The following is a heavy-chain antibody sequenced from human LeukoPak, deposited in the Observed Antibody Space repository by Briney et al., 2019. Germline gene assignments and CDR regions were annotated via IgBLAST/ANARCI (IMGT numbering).Heavy chain of an antibody. CDR3: AKDRGYCSGGNCYNQYGMDV. D-gene: IGHD2-15*01. Sequence: GGSLRLSCAASGFTFSNYAMNWVRQAPGKGLEWVANISYHGRSVDYADSVKGRFTMSRDNSKNTLSLQMNSLRAEDTAVYYCAKDRGYCSGGNCYNQYGMDVWGQGTTVTVSS. CDR1: GFTFSNYA. V-gene: IGHV3-30-3*02. CDR2: ISYHGRSV. J-gene: IGHJ6*02.